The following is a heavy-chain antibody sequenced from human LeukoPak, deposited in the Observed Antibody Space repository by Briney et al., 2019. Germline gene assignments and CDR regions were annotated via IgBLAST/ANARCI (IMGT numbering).Heavy chain of an antibody. V-gene: IGHV3-49*04. CDR2: IRSKAYGGTT. Sequence: GGSLRLSCTASGFTFGDYAVSWVRQAPGKGLEWVGFIRSKAYGGTTEYAASVKGRFTISRDDSKSIAYLQLNSLKTEDTAVYYCTRFVPYFDYWGQGTLVTVSS. J-gene: IGHJ4*02. CDR1: GFTFGDYA. D-gene: IGHD3-10*01. CDR3: TRFVPYFDY.